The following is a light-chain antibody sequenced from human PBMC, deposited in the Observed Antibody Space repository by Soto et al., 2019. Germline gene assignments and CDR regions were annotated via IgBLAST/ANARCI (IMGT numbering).Light chain of an antibody. CDR3: NPRTSSGSSV. V-gene: IGLV2-14*01. Sequence: QSALTQPASVSGSPGQSITISCTGASSDVGGYNYVSWYQQHPDRAPKLMLYEVSKRPSGVSNRFTGSKSGNTASLTISGLQADDEAEYYCNPRTSSGSSVFGGGTKVTV. CDR1: SSDVGGYNY. CDR2: EVS. J-gene: IGLJ2*01.